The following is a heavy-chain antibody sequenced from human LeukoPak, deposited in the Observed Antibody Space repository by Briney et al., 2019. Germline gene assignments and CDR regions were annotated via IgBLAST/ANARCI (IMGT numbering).Heavy chain of an antibody. D-gene: IGHD3-16*01. CDR2: IYYGGST. CDR3: ARGWGPVYYFDY. J-gene: IGHJ4*02. V-gene: IGHV4-59*01. Sequence: SETLSLTCTVSGGSISNYYWSWIRQPPGKGLEWIGYIYYGGSTNYSPSLKSRVTISVDTSKNQFSLKLTSVTAADTAVYYCARGWGPVYYFDYWGQGTLVTVSS. CDR1: GGSISNYY.